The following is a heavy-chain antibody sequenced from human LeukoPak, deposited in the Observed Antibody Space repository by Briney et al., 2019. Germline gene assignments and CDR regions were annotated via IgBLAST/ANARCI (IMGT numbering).Heavy chain of an antibody. J-gene: IGHJ4*02. CDR1: GYTFTSYG. Sequence: ASVKVSCKASGYTFTSYGISWVRPAPGQGLEWMGWISAYNGNTNYAQKLQGRVTMTTDTSTSTAYMELRSLRSDDTAVYYCARVPGGYCSGGSCYGFDYWGQGTLVTVSS. CDR2: ISAYNGNT. D-gene: IGHD2-15*01. CDR3: ARVPGGYCSGGSCYGFDY. V-gene: IGHV1-18*01.